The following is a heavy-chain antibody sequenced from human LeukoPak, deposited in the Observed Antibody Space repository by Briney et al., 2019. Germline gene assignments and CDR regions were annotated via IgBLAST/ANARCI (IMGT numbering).Heavy chain of an antibody. D-gene: IGHD4-17*01. CDR2: IYSGGTT. Sequence: GRSLRLSCAASGFTFSSYAMHWVRQAPGKGLEWVSIIYSGGTTYYADSVKGRFTISRDNSKNTLYLQMNSLRAEDTAVYYCARVLWNGDYPRFDYWGQGTLVTVSS. J-gene: IGHJ4*02. V-gene: IGHV3-53*01. CDR3: ARVLWNGDYPRFDY. CDR1: GFTFSSYA.